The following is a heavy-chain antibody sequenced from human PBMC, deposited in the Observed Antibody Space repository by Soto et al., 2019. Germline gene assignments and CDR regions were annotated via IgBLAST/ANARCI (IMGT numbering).Heavy chain of an antibody. V-gene: IGHV5-51*01. CDR3: ARGGVSTRTFDY. D-gene: IGHD3-3*01. CDR2: IYPSYSDT. CDR1: GWSLYDYW. Sequence: PXEPRKDSYTGCGWSLYDYWIAWVRQMPGKGLELMGIIYPSYSDTIYRPSFQGQVTISADKSISSAYLQWSSLRASDTAMYYCARGGVSTRTFDYWGQGPPVTVSS. J-gene: IGHJ4*02.